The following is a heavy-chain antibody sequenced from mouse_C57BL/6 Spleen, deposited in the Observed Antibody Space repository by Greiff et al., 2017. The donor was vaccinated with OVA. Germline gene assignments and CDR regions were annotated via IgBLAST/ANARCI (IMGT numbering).Heavy chain of an antibody. CDR1: GYTFTNYW. Sequence: QVQLQQSGAELVRPGTSVKMSCKASGYTFTNYWIGWAKQRPGHGLEWIGDIYPGGGYTNYNEKFKGKATLTADKSSSTAYMQFSSLTSEDSAIYYCARSTAGDGYLRDFRYFDVWGTGTTVTVSS. J-gene: IGHJ1*03. CDR2: IYPGGGYT. CDR3: ARSTAGDGYLRDFRYFDV. V-gene: IGHV1-63*01. D-gene: IGHD2-3*01.